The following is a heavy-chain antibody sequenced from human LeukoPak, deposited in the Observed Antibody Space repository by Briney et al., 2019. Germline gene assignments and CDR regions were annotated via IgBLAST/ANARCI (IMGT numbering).Heavy chain of an antibody. J-gene: IGHJ5*02. CDR3: AREGAMTTYPYNWFDP. D-gene: IGHD4-11*01. V-gene: IGHV3-11*04. CDR1: GFNVSDYY. CDR2: ISITTRTI. Sequence: GGSLRLSCEASGFNVSDYYMSWIRQAPGKGLECVAYISITTRTIQYADSVKGRFTISRDNSKNSLYLQMNSLRAEDTAVYYCAREGAMTTYPYNWFDPWGQGTLVTVSS.